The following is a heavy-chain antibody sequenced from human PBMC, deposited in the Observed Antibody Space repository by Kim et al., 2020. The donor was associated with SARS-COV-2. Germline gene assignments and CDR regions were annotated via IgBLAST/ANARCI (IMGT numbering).Heavy chain of an antibody. V-gene: IGHV3-11*06. J-gene: IGHJ6*02. CDR3: ARAGSGSYYYYYGMDV. D-gene: IGHD1-26*01. Sequence: SVKGRFTSARDNAKNSLYLQMNSLRAEDTAVYYCARAGSGSYYYYYGMDVWGQGTTVTVSS.